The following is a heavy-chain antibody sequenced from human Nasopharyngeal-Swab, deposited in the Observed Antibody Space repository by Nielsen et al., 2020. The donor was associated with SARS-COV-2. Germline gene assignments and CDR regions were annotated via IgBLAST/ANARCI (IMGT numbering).Heavy chain of an antibody. Sequence: GGSLRLSCAASGFTFNYFGMHWVRQAPGKGLEWVAFISYEGSIRNYIDSVKGRFTVSRDSSKNTFYLQMNSLRPDDTAVYFCAKSMAYFQLSGTYNLDFWGQGTLVTVSS. J-gene: IGHJ4*02. D-gene: IGHD2-21*01. V-gene: IGHV3-30*18. CDR1: GFTFNYFG. CDR2: ISYEGSIR. CDR3: AKSMAYFQLSGTYNLDF.